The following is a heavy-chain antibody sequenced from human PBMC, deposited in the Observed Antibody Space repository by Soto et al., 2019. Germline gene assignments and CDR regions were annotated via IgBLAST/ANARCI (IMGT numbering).Heavy chain of an antibody. CDR2: ISSGGTTT. D-gene: IGHD3-22*01. V-gene: IGHV3-74*01. CDR1: GFTFGSHW. Sequence: GGSLRLSCAASGFTFGSHWMHWVCQAPGKGLVYVSRISSGGTTTNYAESVKGRFTISRDNARNTLYLQMNSLRVEDTAVYYCARFGTSYDTSGFLYWGQGTPVTVSS. CDR3: ARFGTSYDTSGFLY. J-gene: IGHJ4*02.